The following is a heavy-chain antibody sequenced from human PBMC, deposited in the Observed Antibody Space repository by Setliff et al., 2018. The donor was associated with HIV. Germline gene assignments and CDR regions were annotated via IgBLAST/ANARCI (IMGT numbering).Heavy chain of an antibody. V-gene: IGHV4-61*09. J-gene: IGHJ2*01. CDR2: IYTSGST. CDR1: GGSISSGSYY. CDR3: ARGLSSGWYGYWYFDL. Sequence: PSETLSLTCTVSGGSISSGSYYWSWIRQPAGKGLEWIGHIYTSGSTNYNPSLKSQVTISVDTSKNQFSLKLSSVTAADTAVYYCARGLSSGWYGYWYFDLWGRGTLVTVSS. D-gene: IGHD6-19*01.